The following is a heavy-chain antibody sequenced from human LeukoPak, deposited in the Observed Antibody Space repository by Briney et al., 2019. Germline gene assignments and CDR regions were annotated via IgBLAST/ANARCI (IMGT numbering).Heavy chain of an antibody. CDR3: ARDGYGSGKGYFDY. Sequence: ASVKASCKASRYTFTSYGFTWARQAPGPGAEGMGWISAYDGNTNSAQKFQGRVTMTTDTSSSTAYVELRSLTAADTAVYYCARDGYGSGKGYFDYWGQGTLVTVSS. J-gene: IGHJ4*02. CDR2: ISAYDGNT. CDR1: RYTFTSYG. D-gene: IGHD3-10*01. V-gene: IGHV1-18*01.